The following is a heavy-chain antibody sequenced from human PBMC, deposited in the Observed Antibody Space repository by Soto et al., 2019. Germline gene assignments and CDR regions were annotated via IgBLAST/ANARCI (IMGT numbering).Heavy chain of an antibody. CDR1: GFPFSTYS. D-gene: IGHD3-10*01. J-gene: IGHJ5*02. Sequence: HPGRSLRISCAAYGFPFSTYSMNWVRQAPGKGLERLSYLSDSSRTIYYADSVKGRFTTSRDNAKNSLYLQMSSLRAEDTAVYYCRVQPSWFDP. CDR2: LSDSSRTI. V-gene: IGHV3-48*01. CDR3: RVQPSWFDP.